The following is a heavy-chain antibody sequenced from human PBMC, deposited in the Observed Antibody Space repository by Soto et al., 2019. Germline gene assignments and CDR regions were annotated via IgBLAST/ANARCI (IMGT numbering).Heavy chain of an antibody. CDR1: GYTFTSYG. CDR2: ISAYNGNT. V-gene: IGHV1-18*01. J-gene: IGHJ3*02. Sequence: ASVKVSCKASGYTFTSYGISWVRQAPRQGLEWMGWISAYNGNTNYAQKLQGRVTMTTDTSTSTAYMELRSLRSDDTAVYYCARDEYCSGGSCIAFDIWGQGTRVTVS. D-gene: IGHD2-15*01. CDR3: ARDEYCSGGSCIAFDI.